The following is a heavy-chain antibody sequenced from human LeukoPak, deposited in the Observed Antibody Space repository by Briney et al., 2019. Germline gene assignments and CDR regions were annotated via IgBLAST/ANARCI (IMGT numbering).Heavy chain of an antibody. V-gene: IGHV4-39*01. Sequence: SETLSLTCTVSDGSISTISYYWGWIRQSPGKGLEWIGSIYYSGRTYYDPSLRSRVTISVDTSRNQFTLKLTSVTAADTAVYYCASLPVSGQHYYYGMDVWGQGTMVTVSS. CDR1: DGSISTISYY. J-gene: IGHJ6*02. D-gene: IGHD3-3*01. CDR3: ASLPVSGQHYYYGMDV. CDR2: IYYSGRT.